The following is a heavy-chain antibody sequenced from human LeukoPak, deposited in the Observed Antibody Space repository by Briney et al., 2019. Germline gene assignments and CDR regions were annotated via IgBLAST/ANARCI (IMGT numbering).Heavy chain of an antibody. J-gene: IGHJ6*03. D-gene: IGHD2-2*01. CDR1: GGSFSGYY. CDR3: ARAKYQLPRYYYYYYYMDV. V-gene: IGHV4-34*01. Sequence: SETLSLTCAVYGGSFSGYYWSWIRQPPGKGLEWIGEINHSGSTNYNPSLKSRVTISVDTSKNQFSLKLSSVTAADTAVYYCARAKYQLPRYYYYYYYMDVWGKGTTVTVSS. CDR2: INHSGST.